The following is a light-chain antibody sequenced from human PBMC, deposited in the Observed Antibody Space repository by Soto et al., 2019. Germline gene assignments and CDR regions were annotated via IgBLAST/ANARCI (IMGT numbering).Light chain of an antibody. CDR3: QQRSNWPLT. CDR2: DAS. V-gene: IGKV3-11*01. CDR1: EGVRTY. J-gene: IGKJ4*01. Sequence: EIVLTQSPATLSLSPGERATLSCRASEGVRTYLAWYQQKPGQTPRLLIYDASNRATGIPARFSGSGSGTDFTLTISSLEPEDFAVYYCQQRSNWPLTFGGGTKVDIK.